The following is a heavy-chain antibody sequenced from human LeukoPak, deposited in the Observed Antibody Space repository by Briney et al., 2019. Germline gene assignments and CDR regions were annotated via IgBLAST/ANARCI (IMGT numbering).Heavy chain of an antibody. CDR1: GSSISSGYY. Sequence: PSETLSLTCSVSGSSISSGYYWGWIRQPPGKGLEWIGYVDHTGSTKFNPSLNGRVSISRDTSNNFFSLRLRSVTAADTAVYFCARGRVSSSTWYSTYYYFFYMDFWGKGTTVTVSS. CDR3: ARGRVSSSTWYSTYYYFFYMDF. CDR2: VDHTGST. V-gene: IGHV4-61*03. D-gene: IGHD4-11*01. J-gene: IGHJ6*03.